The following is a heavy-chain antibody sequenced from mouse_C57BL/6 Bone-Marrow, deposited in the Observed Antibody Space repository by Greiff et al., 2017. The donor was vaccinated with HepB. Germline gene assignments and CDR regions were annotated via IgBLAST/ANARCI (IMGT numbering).Heavy chain of an antibody. CDR3: TNGLDSNYYAMDY. J-gene: IGHJ4*01. CDR2: IYPGNSDT. Sequence: VQLQQSGTVLARPGASVKMSCKTSGYTFTSYWMHWVKQRPGQGLEWIGAIYPGNSDTSYNQKFKGKAKLTAVTSASTAYMELSSLTNEDSAVYYCTNGLDSNYYAMDYWGQGTSVTVSS. V-gene: IGHV1-5*01. CDR1: GYTFTSYW. D-gene: IGHD2-5*01.